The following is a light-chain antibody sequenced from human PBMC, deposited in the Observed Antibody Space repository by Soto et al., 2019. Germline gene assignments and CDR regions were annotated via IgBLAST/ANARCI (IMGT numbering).Light chain of an antibody. J-gene: IGKJ4*01. CDR1: QSVSSSY. CDR3: QQYGILPLT. V-gene: IGKV3-20*01. CDR2: GAP. Sequence: EIVLTQSPGTLSLSPGERATLSCRASQSVSSSYLAWYQQQPGQAPRLLMYGAPSRATGIPDRFSGSASGTDFTLTISRLKPEDFAVYYCQQYGILPLTFGGGTKVEIK.